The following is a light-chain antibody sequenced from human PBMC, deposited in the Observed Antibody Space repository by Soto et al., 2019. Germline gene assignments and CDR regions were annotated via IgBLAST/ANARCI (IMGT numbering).Light chain of an antibody. CDR3: QQTFRTPHT. CDR1: QTISSY. CDR2: SAS. Sequence: DIQMTQSPASLSASVGDRVTITCRASQTISSYLNWYQQKAGAAPKLLIYSASTLQSGVPSRFSGSGFGTDYTLTISSLQPADFAVYYCQQTFRTPHTVGQGTKLDSK. J-gene: IGKJ2*01. V-gene: IGKV1-39*01.